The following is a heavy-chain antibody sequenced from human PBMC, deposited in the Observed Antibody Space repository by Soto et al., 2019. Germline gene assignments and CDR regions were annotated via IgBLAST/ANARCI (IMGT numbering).Heavy chain of an antibody. CDR2: IDPSKSFT. CDR3: ARHTRLGPIPFAW. V-gene: IGHV5-10-1*01. Sequence: QMTATGMEWMGRIDPSKSFTDYNPSFEGQVILPVDLSVSTAYLHWSGLKASDTAVYYCARHTRLGPIPFAWWGQGTPVTVSS. J-gene: IGHJ4*02. D-gene: IGHD2-21*01.